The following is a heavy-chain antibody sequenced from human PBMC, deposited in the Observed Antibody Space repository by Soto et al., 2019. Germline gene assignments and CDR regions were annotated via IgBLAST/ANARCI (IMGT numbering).Heavy chain of an antibody. D-gene: IGHD3-22*01. CDR2: IYYSGST. V-gene: IGHV4-61*01. Sequence: TSETLSLTCTVSGGSVSSGSYYWSWIRQPPGKGMEWIGYIYYSGSTNYNPSLKSRVTISVDTSKNQFSLKLSSVTAADTAVYYCASTVSYYDSSGYQRWFDPWGQGTLVTVSS. J-gene: IGHJ5*02. CDR1: GGSVSSGSYY. CDR3: ASTVSYYDSSGYQRWFDP.